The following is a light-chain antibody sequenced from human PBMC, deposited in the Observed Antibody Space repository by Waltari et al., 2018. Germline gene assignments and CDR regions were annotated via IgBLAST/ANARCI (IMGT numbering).Light chain of an antibody. CDR3: QQTSSTPYT. CDR1: QSVSSF. CDR2: GAS. Sequence: DIQMTQSPPSLSAFLGDRVTITCRASQSVSSFLNWYQRKPGKAPKLLVYGASNIQTAVPSRFSAFGSGTEFTLTSSALQSEDFATYFCQQTSSTPYTVGQGT. V-gene: IGKV1-39*01. J-gene: IGKJ2*01.